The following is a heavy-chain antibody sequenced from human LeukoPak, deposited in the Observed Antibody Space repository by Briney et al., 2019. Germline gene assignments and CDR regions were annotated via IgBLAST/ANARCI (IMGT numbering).Heavy chain of an antibody. Sequence: GGSLRLSCAASGFTFSSYGMSWVRQAPGKGLEWVSAISGSGGSTYYADSVKGRFTISRDNSKNTLYLQMNSLRAEDTAVYYCAKDRGGGEILGAAGPSYFDYWGQGTLVTVSS. CDR3: AKDRGGGEILGAAGPSYFDY. CDR1: GFTFSSYG. V-gene: IGHV3-23*01. D-gene: IGHD2-21*01. CDR2: ISGSGGST. J-gene: IGHJ4*02.